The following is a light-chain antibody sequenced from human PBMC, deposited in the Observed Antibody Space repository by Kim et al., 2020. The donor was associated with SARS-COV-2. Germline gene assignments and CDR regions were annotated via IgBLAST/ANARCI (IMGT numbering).Light chain of an antibody. CDR1: SSNIGAGFN. Sequence: QSVLTQPPSVSGAPGQRVTISCTGSSSNIGAGFNVHWYQYIPGTAPKLLISDNNNRPSGVPDRFSASKSATSASLAITGLQAEDEADYYCQSYDTSLSGFVIFGGGTQLTVL. CDR2: DNN. V-gene: IGLV1-40*01. J-gene: IGLJ2*01. CDR3: QSYDTSLSGFVI.